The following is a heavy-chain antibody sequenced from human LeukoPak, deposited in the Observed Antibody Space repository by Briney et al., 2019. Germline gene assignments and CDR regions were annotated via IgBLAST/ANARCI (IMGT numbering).Heavy chain of an antibody. CDR2: ISSSSSTI. CDR1: GFTFSSYS. V-gene: IGHV3-48*04. D-gene: IGHD1-26*01. Sequence: PGGSLRLSCAASGFTFSSYSMNWARQAPGKGLEWVSHISSSSSTIYYADSVKGRFTISRDNAKNSLYLQMNSLRAEDTAVYYCAPAVGATQVWGQGTLVTVSS. J-gene: IGHJ4*02. CDR3: APAVGATQV.